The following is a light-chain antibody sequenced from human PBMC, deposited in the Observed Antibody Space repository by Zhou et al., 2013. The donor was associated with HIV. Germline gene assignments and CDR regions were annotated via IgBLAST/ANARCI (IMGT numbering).Light chain of an antibody. J-gene: IGKJ4*01. CDR1: QSFSNY. CDR3: QQSYSSPPWLT. Sequence: DIQLTQSPSSLSASVGDRVTITCRPNQSFSNYLNWYQQKPGTAPKLLIYGASNLQSGVPSRFSGSGSGTDFTLTISSLQPEDFATYYCQQSYSSPPWLTFGGGTKVEIK. V-gene: IGKV1-39*01. CDR2: GAS.